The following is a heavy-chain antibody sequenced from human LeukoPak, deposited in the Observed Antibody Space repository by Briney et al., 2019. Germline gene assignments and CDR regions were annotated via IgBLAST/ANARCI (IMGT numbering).Heavy chain of an antibody. V-gene: IGHV1-2*04. Sequence: ASVKVSCKASRYTLTGYYMQWVRPAPAQGLEWMGWINLNRGGKKHAQNSQGSVTMTRDTSHRQAYSEHSRLRSYCPAVYHWGGAKVVAPRAFDIWGQGTMVTVSS. CDR3: GGAKVVAPRAFDI. J-gene: IGHJ3*02. CDR1: RYTLTGYY. CDR2: INLNRGGK. D-gene: IGHD2-15*01.